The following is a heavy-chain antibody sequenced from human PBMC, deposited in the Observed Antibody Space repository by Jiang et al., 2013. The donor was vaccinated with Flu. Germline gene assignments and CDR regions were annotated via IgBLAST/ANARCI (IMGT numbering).Heavy chain of an antibody. V-gene: IGHV3-7*03. J-gene: IGHJ4*02. CDR2: IKQDGSEK. Sequence: VQLLESGGGLVQPGGSLRLSCAASGFTFSSYWMSWVRQAPGKGLEWVANIKQDGSEKYYVDSVKGRFTISRDNAKNSLYLQMNSLRAEDTAVYYCAKNALDTAMVKDEYYFDYWGQGTLV. CDR1: GFTFSSYW. D-gene: IGHD5-18*01. CDR3: AKNALDTAMVKDEYYFDY.